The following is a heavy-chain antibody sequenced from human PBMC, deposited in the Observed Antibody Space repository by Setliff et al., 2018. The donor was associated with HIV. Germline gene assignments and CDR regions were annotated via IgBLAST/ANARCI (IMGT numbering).Heavy chain of an antibody. CDR1: GGTFSTYA. V-gene: IGHV1-69*13. D-gene: IGHD1-26*01. CDR3: ARGVDGSYRKFFDN. Sequence: SVKVSCKASGGTFSTYAISWVRQAPGQGLEWMGGIIPIYGTGDYAQKFQGRVTITADESTSTAHMELSSLRSEDTAVYYCARGVDGSYRKFFDNWGQGTLVTVSS. J-gene: IGHJ4*02. CDR2: IIPIYGTG.